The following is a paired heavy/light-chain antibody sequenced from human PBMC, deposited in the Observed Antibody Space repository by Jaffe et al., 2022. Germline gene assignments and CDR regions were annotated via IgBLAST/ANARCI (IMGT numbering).Heavy chain of an antibody. CDR2: IYHSGST. J-gene: IGHJ4*02. CDR1: GYSISSGYY. D-gene: IGHD6-13*01. Sequence: QVQLQESGPGLVKPSETLSLTCAVSGYSISSGYYWGWIRQPPGKGLEWIGSIYHSGSTYYNPSLKSRVTISVDTSKNQFSLKLSSVTAADTAVYYCARHVECSGWSFCYFDYWGQGTLVTVSS. CDR3: ARHVECSGWSFCYFDY. V-gene: IGHV4-38-2*01.
Light chain of an antibody. CDR1: QSVLYSSNNKNY. CDR2: WAS. CDR3: QQYYSTPQA. V-gene: IGKV4-1*01. J-gene: IGKJ1*01. Sequence: DIVMTQSPDSLAVSLGERATINCKSSQSVLYSSNNKNYLAWYQQKPGQPPKLLIYWASTRESGVPDRFSGSGSGTDFTLTISSLQAEDVAVYYCQQYYSTPQAFGQGTKVEIK.